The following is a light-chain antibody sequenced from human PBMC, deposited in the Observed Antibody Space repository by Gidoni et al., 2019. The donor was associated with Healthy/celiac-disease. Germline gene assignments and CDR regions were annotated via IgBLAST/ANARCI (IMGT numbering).Light chain of an antibody. Sequence: SSELTQDPAVSVALGQTVRIPCQGDSLRSYYASWYQQKPGQAPVLVIYGKNHRPSGIPDRFSGSSSGNTASLTITGAQAEDEADYYCTSRDSSGNHVVFGGGTKLTVL. CDR1: SLRSYY. J-gene: IGLJ2*01. CDR3: TSRDSSGNHVV. CDR2: GKN. V-gene: IGLV3-19*01.